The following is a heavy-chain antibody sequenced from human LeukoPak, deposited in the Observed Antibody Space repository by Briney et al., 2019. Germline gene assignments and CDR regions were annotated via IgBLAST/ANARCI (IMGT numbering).Heavy chain of an antibody. V-gene: IGHV1-69*01. CDR2: IIPIFGTA. J-gene: IGHJ4*02. CDR3: ERVMVAASHPDY. CDR1: GGTFSSYA. Sequence: ASVKVSCKASGGTFSSYAISWVRQAPGQGLEWMGGIIPIFGTANYAQKFQGRVTFTADESTSTAYMELSSLRAEAQAVYYCERVMVAASHPDYWGQGTLVTVSS. D-gene: IGHD2-15*01.